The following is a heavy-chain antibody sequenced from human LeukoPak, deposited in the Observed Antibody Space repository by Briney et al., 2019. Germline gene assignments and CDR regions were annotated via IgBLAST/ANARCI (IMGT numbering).Heavy chain of an antibody. J-gene: IGHJ4*02. CDR2: IYTSGST. Sequence: AETLSLTCTASGVTISSYYWNWVRQPPGKGLEWIGYIYTSGSTNYNPSLKSRVTISVDTSKNQSSLKLSSVTAADTAVYYCAGGIEPHRMYWGQGTLVTVSS. CDR3: AGGIEPHRMY. V-gene: IGHV4-4*09. CDR1: GVTISSYY. D-gene: IGHD3-16*01.